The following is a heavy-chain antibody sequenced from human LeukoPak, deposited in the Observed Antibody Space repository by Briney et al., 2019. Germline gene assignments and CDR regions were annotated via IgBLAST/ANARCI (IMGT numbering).Heavy chain of an antibody. CDR1: GYSISSGYY. J-gene: IGHJ4*02. V-gene: IGHV4-38-2*02. Sequence: PSETLSLTCTVSGYSISSGYYWGWIRQPPGKGLEWIGSIYHSGSTYYNPSLKSRVTISVDTSKNQFSLKLSSVTAADTAVYYCARIDAEQPGRFDYWGQGTLVTVSS. CDR3: ARIDAEQPGRFDY. CDR2: IYHSGST. D-gene: IGHD1/OR15-1a*01.